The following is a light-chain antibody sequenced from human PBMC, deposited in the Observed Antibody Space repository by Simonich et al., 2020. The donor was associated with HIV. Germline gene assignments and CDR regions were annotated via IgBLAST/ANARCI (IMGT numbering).Light chain of an antibody. CDR2: DAS. Sequence: EIVLTQSPATLSLSPGERATLSCRASQSVSSDLAWYQQKPGQAPRLLIYDASSRATGIPDRFSGSGSGTDFTLTISRLEPEDFAVYYCQQYGSSPWTFGQGTKVEIK. CDR3: QQYGSSPWT. V-gene: IGKV3-20*01. CDR1: QSVSSD. J-gene: IGKJ1*01.